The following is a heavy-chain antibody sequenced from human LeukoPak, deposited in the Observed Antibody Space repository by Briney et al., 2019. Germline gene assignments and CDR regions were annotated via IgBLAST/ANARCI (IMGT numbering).Heavy chain of an antibody. J-gene: IGHJ4*02. CDR1: GFTFSSYS. D-gene: IGHD2-2*01. V-gene: IGHV3-21*04. CDR2: ISSSSSYI. Sequence: SGGSLRLSCAASGFTFSSYSMNWVRQAPGKGLEWVSSISSSSSYIYYADSVKGRFTISRDNSKNTLYLQMNSLRAGDTAVYYCAKDIVVVPAAGDYFGYWGQGTLVTVSS. CDR3: AKDIVVVPAAGDYFGY.